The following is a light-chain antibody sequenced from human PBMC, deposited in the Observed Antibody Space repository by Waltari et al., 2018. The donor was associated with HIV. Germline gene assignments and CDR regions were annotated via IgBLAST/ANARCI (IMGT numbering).Light chain of an antibody. CDR3: CSFAGSYTLV. Sequence: SALTQPHSVTGSPGHAATISCTGTSSDIGVYNYVSWYQQHPGKAPKLMIYDVTKRPSGVPDRFSGSTSGNTASLTISWLQAEDEAAYYCCSFAGSYTLVFGGGTKLPVL. CDR2: DVT. V-gene: IGLV2-11*01. CDR1: SSDIGVYNY. J-gene: IGLJ3*02.